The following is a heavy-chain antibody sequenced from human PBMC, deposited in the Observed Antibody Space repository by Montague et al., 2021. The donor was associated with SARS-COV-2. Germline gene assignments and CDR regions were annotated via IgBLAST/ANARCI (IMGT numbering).Heavy chain of an antibody. D-gene: IGHD5-18*01. J-gene: IGHJ6*02. CDR2: IYTSGST. V-gene: IGHV4-61*02. Sequence: TLSLTCTVSGGSISSGSYYWSWIRQPAGKGLEWIGRIYTSGSTNYNPSLKSRVTISVDTSKNQFSLKLSSVTAADPAVYYCARETFSGYSYGRGSYYYYYGMDVWGQGTTVTVSS. CDR3: ARETFSGYSYGRGSYYYYYGMDV. CDR1: GGSISSGSYY.